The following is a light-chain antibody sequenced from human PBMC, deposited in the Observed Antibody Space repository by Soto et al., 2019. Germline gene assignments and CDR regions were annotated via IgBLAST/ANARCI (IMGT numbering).Light chain of an antibody. CDR1: SSNIGSNT. CDR2: SNN. CDR3: AAWDDSLNGLYV. J-gene: IGLJ1*01. V-gene: IGLV1-44*01. Sequence: QSVLTQPPSASGTPGQTVTISCSGSSSNIGSNTVNWYQQLPGTAPKLLIYSNNQRPSGVPDRFSVSKSGTSASLAISGLQSEDEADYYCAAWDDSLNGLYVFGPGTKLTVL.